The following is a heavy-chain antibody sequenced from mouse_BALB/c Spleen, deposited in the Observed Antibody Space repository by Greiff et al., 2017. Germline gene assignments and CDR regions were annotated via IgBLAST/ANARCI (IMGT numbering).Heavy chain of an antibody. D-gene: IGHD2-3*01. Sequence: VQLQQSGPGLVAPSQSLSITCTVSGFSLTSYGVHWVRQPPGKGLEWLGVIWAGGSTNYNSALMSRLSISKDNSKSQVFLKMNSLQTDDTDMYYCARFYDGYYVYAMDYWGQGTSVTVSS. CDR3: ARFYDGYYVYAMDY. V-gene: IGHV2-9*02. J-gene: IGHJ4*01. CDR2: IWAGGST. CDR1: GFSLTSYG.